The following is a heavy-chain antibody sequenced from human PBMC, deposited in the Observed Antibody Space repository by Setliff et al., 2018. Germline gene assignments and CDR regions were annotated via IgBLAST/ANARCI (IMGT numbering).Heavy chain of an antibody. CDR1: GGSISGYY. V-gene: IGHV4-59*01. CDR2: VHYSGTT. CDR3: ARDRRYDSSLDYYYYGMDV. J-gene: IGHJ6*02. Sequence: PSETLSLTCTVSGGSISGYYWSWIRQPPEKGLEWIGHVHYSGTTGYNPSLNSRVTISVDMSKNQFSLKMNSVTTADTAVYYCARDRRYDSSLDYYYYGMDVWGQGTTVTVSS. D-gene: IGHD6-13*01.